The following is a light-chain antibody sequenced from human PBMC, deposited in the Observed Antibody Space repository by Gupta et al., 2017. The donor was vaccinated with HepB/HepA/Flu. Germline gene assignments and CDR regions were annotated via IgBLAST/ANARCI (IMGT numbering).Light chain of an antibody. CDR3: MQALQSPWT. Sequence: DIVMTQSPLSLPVTPGEPASISCRSSQSLLHHNGFNYLEWYLQKPGQSPQLLIYLGSDRAAGVPDRFSGSGSGTDFTLKISRGEAEDVGVYYCMQALQSPWTFGQGTKVDIK. CDR1: QSLLHHNGFNY. J-gene: IGKJ1*01. V-gene: IGKV2-28*01. CDR2: LGS.